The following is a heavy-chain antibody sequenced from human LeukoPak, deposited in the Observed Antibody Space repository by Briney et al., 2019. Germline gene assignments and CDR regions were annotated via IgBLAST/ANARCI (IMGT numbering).Heavy chain of an antibody. Sequence: SGGSLRLSCAAPGFTFSPYSMNWVRQAPGKGLEWVAVIWYDGSNKYYADSVKGRFTISRDNSKNTLYLQMNSLRAEDTAVYYCARPGYSYGYYFDYWGQGTLVTVSS. CDR1: GFTFSPYS. V-gene: IGHV3-33*08. J-gene: IGHJ4*02. CDR2: IWYDGSNK. CDR3: ARPGYSYGYYFDY. D-gene: IGHD5-18*01.